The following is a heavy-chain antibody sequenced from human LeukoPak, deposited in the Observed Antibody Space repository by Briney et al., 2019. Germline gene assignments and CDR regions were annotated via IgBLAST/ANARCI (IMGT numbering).Heavy chain of an antibody. D-gene: IGHD3-22*01. V-gene: IGHV4-59*01. Sequence: SETLSLTCTVSGGSISSYYWSWIRQPPGKGLEWIGYIYYSGSTNYNPSLKSRVTISVDTSKNQFSLKLSSVTAADTAVYYCARATSYYYDSSGYYIDYWGLGTLVTVSS. CDR3: ARATSYYYDSSGYYIDY. CDR2: IYYSGST. CDR1: GGSISSYY. J-gene: IGHJ4*02.